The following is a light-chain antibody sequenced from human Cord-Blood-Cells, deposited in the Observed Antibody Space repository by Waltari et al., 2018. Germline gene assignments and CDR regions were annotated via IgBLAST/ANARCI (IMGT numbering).Light chain of an antibody. CDR2: DVS. V-gene: IGLV2-11*01. Sequence: QSALTQPRSVSGSPGQSVPISCTGTSSDSGCYHYFSWYPQHPGKAPKLMIYDVSKRPSGVPDRFSGSKSGNTASLTISGLQAEDEADYYCCSYAGSYTYVFGTGTKVTVL. CDR1: SSDSGCYHY. CDR3: CSYAGSYTYV. J-gene: IGLJ1*01.